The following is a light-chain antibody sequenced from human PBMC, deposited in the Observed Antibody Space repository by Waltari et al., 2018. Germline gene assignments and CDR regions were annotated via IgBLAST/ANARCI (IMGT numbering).Light chain of an antibody. J-gene: IGLJ2*01. CDR1: SSNIGSNS. V-gene: IGLV1-44*01. Sequence: QSVLTPPPSASGTPGQGVTISCSGRSSNIGSNSVTWYQQLPGTAPKPLIFSDNQRPSGVPDRFSGSKSGNSASLAISGLQSDDEAHYYCAAWDDSLNSVLFGGGTKLTVL. CDR2: SDN. CDR3: AAWDDSLNSVL.